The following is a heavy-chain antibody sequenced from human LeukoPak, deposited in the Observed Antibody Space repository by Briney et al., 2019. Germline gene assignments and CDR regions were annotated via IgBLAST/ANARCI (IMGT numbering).Heavy chain of an antibody. CDR2: IYYSGST. CDR1: GGSISSYY. D-gene: IGHD6-19*01. CDR3: ARAGSSGWYEYFDY. V-gene: IGHV4-59*01. Sequence: SETLCLTCTVSGGSISSYYWSWIGQPPGKGLEWIGYIYYSGSTNYNPSLKSRVTISVDTSKNQFSLKLSSVTAADTAVYYCARAGSSGWYEYFDYWGQGTLVTVSS. J-gene: IGHJ4*02.